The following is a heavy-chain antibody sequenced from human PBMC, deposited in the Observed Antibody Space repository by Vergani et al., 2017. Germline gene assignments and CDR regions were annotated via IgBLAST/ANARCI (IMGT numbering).Heavy chain of an antibody. D-gene: IGHD6-13*01. CDR1: GYTFTGYY. V-gene: IGHV1-2*02. J-gene: IGHJ1*01. Sequence: QVQLVQSGAEVKKPGASVKVSCKASGYTFTGYYMHWVRQAPGQGLEWMGWINPNSGGTNYAQKFQGRVTMTRNTSISTAYMELSSLRSEDTAVYYCARYSSSWYRYFQHWGQGTLVTVSS. CDR2: INPNSGGT. CDR3: ARYSSSWYRYFQH.